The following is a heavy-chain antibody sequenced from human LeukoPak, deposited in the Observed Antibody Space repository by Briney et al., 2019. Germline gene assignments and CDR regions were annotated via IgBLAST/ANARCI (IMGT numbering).Heavy chain of an antibody. D-gene: IGHD5-18*01. J-gene: IGHJ4*02. CDR2: IVVGSGNT. Sequence: SVTNSCEASGFTFTSSAVQWVRQARGRRLEWIGWIVVGSGNTNYAQMFQGRVTITRDMSTSTAYMELSSLRSEDTAVYYCAAPSRIQLDYWGQGTLVTVSS. CDR1: GFTFTSSA. V-gene: IGHV1-58*01. CDR3: AAPSRIQLDY.